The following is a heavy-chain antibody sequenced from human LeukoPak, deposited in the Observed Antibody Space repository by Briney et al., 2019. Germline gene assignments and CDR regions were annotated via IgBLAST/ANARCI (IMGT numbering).Heavy chain of an antibody. V-gene: IGHV3-13*01. D-gene: IGHD3-10*01. Sequence: GGPLRLSGAAPGFTSISYDIPGFRQPTEKVLEWVSAIGTAGDTYYPGSVKGRFTISRENAKNSLYLQMNSLRAGDTAVYYCARDLRGYSMDVWGQGTTVTVSS. J-gene: IGHJ6*02. CDR1: GFTSISYD. CDR2: IGTAGDT. CDR3: ARDLRGYSMDV.